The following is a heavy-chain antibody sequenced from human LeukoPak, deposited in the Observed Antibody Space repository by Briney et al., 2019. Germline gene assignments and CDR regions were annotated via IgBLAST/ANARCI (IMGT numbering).Heavy chain of an antibody. D-gene: IGHD6-19*01. Sequence: PGRSLRLSCEASGFTFSSYALNWVRQAPGKGLEWVAFLSSDGNSKYYADSVKGRFTISRDNSKNTLYLQMNSLRVEDTALYYCARPDNVGWSTGFDMWGQGTLVTVSS. CDR3: ARPDNVGWSTGFDM. V-gene: IGHV3-30-3*01. CDR2: LSSDGNSK. J-gene: IGHJ3*02. CDR1: GFTFSSYA.